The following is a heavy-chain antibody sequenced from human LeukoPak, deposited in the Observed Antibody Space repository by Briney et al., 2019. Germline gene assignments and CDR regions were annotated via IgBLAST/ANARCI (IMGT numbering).Heavy chain of an antibody. CDR3: ATGAMVYEY. J-gene: IGHJ4*02. V-gene: IGHV1-24*01. D-gene: IGHD3-10*01. CDR2: FGPQVGET. CDR1: GSTLTKIS. Sequence: ASVKVSCKVSGSTLTKISIDWVRQSPGKGLECMGTFGPQVGETIHAQILQGRLKMTADTSTDTAYMEMSSLQSEDTAVYYCATGAMVYEYWGQGTLVTVSS.